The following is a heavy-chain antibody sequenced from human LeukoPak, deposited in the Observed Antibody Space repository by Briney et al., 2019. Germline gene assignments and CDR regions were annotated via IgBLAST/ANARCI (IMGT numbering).Heavy chain of an antibody. CDR1: GGSISSSSYY. D-gene: IGHD4-23*01. Sequence: SETLSLTCTVSGGSISSSSYYWGRIRQPPGKGLEWIGSIYYGGTTYYNPSLKSRVTISVDTSKNQFSLKLSTVTAADTAVFYCARHELTMLVTPGFDYWGQGTLVTVSS. CDR2: IYYGGTT. V-gene: IGHV4-39*01. CDR3: ARHELTMLVTPGFDY. J-gene: IGHJ4*02.